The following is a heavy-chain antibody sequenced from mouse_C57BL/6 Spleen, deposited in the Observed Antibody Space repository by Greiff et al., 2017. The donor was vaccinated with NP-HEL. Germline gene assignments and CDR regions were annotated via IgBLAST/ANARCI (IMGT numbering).Heavy chain of an antibody. CDR1: GYTFTTYP. Sequence: QVQLKESGAELGKPGASVKMSCKASGYTFTTYPIEWMKQNHGKSLEWIGNFHPYNDDTKYNEKFKGKATLTVEKSSSTVYLELSRLTSDDSAVYYCAIYGNYGGFAYWGKGTLVTVSA. D-gene: IGHD2-1*01. CDR2: FHPYNDDT. CDR3: AIYGNYGGFAY. V-gene: IGHV1-47*01. J-gene: IGHJ3*01.